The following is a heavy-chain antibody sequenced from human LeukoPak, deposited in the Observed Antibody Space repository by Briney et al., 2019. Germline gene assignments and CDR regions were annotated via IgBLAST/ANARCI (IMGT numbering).Heavy chain of an antibody. V-gene: IGHV3-21*01. J-gene: IGHJ4*02. D-gene: IGHD3-9*01. CDR1: GFTFSSYS. CDR3: ARQKYYDILTATNYYFDY. CDR2: ISSSSSYI. Sequence: GGSLRLSCAASGFTFSSYSMNWVRQAPGKGLEWVSYISSSSSYIYYADSVKGRFTISRDNAKNSLYLQMNSLRAEDTAVYYCARQKYYDILTATNYYFDYWGQGTLVTVSS.